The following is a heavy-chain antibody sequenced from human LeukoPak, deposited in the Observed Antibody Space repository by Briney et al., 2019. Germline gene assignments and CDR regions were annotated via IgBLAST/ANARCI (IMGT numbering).Heavy chain of an antibody. V-gene: IGHV3-66*01. J-gene: IGHJ4*02. D-gene: IGHD4-17*01. CDR2: IYSGGST. CDR1: GFTVSSNY. CDR3: ASGNYGDYIDY. Sequence: GGSLRLSCAASGFTVSSNYMSWVRQAPGKGLEWVSVIYSGGSTYYADSVKGRFTISRDNSKNTLYLQVNSLRAEDTAVYYCASGNYGDYIDYWGQGTLVTVSS.